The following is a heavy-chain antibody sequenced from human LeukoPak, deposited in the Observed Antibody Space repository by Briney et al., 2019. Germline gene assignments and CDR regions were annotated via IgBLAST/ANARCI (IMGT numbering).Heavy chain of an antibody. CDR2: IYYSGST. D-gene: IGHD3-22*01. CDR3: ARDQRYYYDSSGYYYGWFDP. V-gene: IGHV4-31*03. Sequence: SETLSLTCTVSGGSISSGGYYWGWIRQHPGKGLEGIGYIYYSGSTYDNPSLKSRVTISVDTYKNQFYMKLSSVTDADTAVYYCARDQRYYYDSSGYYYGWFDPWGQGTLVTVSS. CDR1: GGSISSGGYY. J-gene: IGHJ5*02.